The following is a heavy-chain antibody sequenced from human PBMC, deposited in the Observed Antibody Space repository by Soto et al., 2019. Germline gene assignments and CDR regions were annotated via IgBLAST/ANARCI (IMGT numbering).Heavy chain of an antibody. CDR1: GFTFSSYS. CDR2: ISSSSSYI. J-gene: IGHJ6*02. D-gene: IGHD6-13*01. CDR3: ARDRGAAAAYYYYYYGMDV. V-gene: IGHV3-21*01. Sequence: VGSLRLSCAASGFTFSSYSMNWVRQAPGKGLEWVSSISSSSSYIYYADSVKGRFTISRDNAKNSLYLQMNSLRAEDTAVYYCARDRGAAAAYYYYYYGMDVWGQGTTVTVSS.